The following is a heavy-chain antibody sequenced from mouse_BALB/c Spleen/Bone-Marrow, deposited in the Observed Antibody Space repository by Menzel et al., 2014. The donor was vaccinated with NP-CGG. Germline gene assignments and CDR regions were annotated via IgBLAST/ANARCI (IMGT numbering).Heavy chain of an antibody. CDR2: ISGGGSYT. V-gene: IGHV5-9-2*01. D-gene: IGHD2-4*01. CDR3: ARHAYYDQTEVSFVY. Sequence: EVQVVESGGGLVKSGGTLKLSCAAPGFTFSNYGMSWVRQTPEKRLEWVATISGGGSYTFYSDSVKGRFTISRDNAKNNLYLQLSSLRSEDTALYYCARHAYYDQTEVSFVYWGQGTLVTVSA. J-gene: IGHJ3*01. CDR1: GFTFSNYG.